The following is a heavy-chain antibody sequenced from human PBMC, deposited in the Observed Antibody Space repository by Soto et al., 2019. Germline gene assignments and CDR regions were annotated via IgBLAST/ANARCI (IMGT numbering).Heavy chain of an antibody. J-gene: IGHJ4*02. CDR1: GGSISSGGYY. Sequence: LSLTCTVSGGSISSGGYYWSWIRQHPGKGLEWIGYIYYSGSTYYNPSLKSRVTISVDTSKNQFSLKLSSLTAADTAVYYSARVGYSSSSIDYWGQGTLVTVSS. CDR2: IYYSGST. V-gene: IGHV4-31*03. CDR3: ARVGYSSSSIDY. D-gene: IGHD6-6*01.